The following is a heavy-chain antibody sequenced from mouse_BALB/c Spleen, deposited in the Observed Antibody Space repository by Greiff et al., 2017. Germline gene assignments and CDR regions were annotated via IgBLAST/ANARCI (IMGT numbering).Heavy chain of an antibody. D-gene: IGHD1-1*01. Sequence: VKLVESGPGLVQPSQSLSITCTVSGFSLTSYGVHWVRQSPGKGLEWLGVIWSGGSTDYNAAFISRLSISKDNSKSQVFFKMNSLQANDTAIYYCARSITTGFAYWGQGTLVTVSA. CDR3: ARSITTGFAY. J-gene: IGHJ3*01. CDR2: IWSGGST. V-gene: IGHV2-2*02. CDR1: GFSLTSYG.